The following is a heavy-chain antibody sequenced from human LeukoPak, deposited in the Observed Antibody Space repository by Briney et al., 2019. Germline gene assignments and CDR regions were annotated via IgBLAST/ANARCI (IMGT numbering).Heavy chain of an antibody. J-gene: IGHJ4*02. D-gene: IGHD3-10*01. Sequence: ASVKVSCKASGYTFTGYYMHWVRRAPGQGLEWMGWINPNSGGTNYAQKFQGWVTMTRDTSISTAYMELSRLRSDDTAVYYCARGRSTMVRGGGYFDYWGQGTLVTVSS. V-gene: IGHV1-2*04. CDR2: INPNSGGT. CDR3: ARGRSTMVRGGGYFDY. CDR1: GYTFTGYY.